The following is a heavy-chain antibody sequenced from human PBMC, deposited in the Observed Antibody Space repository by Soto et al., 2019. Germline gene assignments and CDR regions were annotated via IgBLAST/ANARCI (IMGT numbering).Heavy chain of an antibody. CDR1: GGSISSSSYY. V-gene: IGHV4-39*01. J-gene: IGHJ4*02. CDR3: ARYSYGANLGY. CDR2: IYYSGST. D-gene: IGHD5-18*01. Sequence: ETLSLTCTVSGGSISSSSYYWGWIRQPPGKGLEWIGSIYYSGSTYYNPSLKSRVTISVDTSKNQFSLKLSSVTAADTAVYYCARYSYGANLGYWGQGTLVTVSS.